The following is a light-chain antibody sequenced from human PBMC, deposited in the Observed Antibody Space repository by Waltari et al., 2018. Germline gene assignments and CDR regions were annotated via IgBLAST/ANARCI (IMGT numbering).Light chain of an antibody. CDR2: GAS. Sequence: EIVMTQSPATLSVSPGERASLSCRASQSIANNLAWYQQKPGQPLRLLIYGASNWATDIPARFSASASGRDFTLTISSLQSEDFVVYYCQQYSTWPRVTFGGGTKVEIK. J-gene: IGKJ4*01. CDR3: QQYSTWPRVT. CDR1: QSIANN. V-gene: IGKV3-15*01.